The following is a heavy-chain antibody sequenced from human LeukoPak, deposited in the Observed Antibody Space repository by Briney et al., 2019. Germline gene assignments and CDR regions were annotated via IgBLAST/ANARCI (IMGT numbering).Heavy chain of an antibody. CDR3: ASVPQITMVRGVIN. J-gene: IGHJ4*02. CDR1: GFAITDHH. CDR2: ISSSGSTI. Sequence: GGSLRLSCAASGFAITDHHMDWVRQAPGKGLEWVSYISSSGSTIYYADSVKGRFTISRDNAKNSLYLQMNSLRAEDTAVYYCASVPQITMVRGVINWGQGTLVTVSS. V-gene: IGHV3-11*04. D-gene: IGHD3-10*01.